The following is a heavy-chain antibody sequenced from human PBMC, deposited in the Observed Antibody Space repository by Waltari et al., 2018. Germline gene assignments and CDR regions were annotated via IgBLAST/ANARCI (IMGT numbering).Heavy chain of an antibody. CDR2: IKVGGAEK. D-gene: IGHD3-22*01. CDR1: GFSFDKYW. Sequence: EVQLVESGGGLVQPGGSLRLSCAASGFSFDKYWMSWFRQAAGKGLEGVANIKVGGAEKYYVDSVEGRFTISRDNAKNSLFLQMNSLRAEDTAVYSCARLLHYLDSRGYYNGYAFDIWGQGTMVSVSS. CDR3: ARLLHYLDSRGYYNGYAFDI. J-gene: IGHJ3*02. V-gene: IGHV3-7*01.